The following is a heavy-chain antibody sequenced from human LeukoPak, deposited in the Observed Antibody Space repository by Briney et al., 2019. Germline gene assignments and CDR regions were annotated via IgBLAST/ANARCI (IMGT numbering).Heavy chain of an antibody. CDR2: ISAYNGNT. CDR1: GYTFTSYG. V-gene: IGHV1-18*01. J-gene: IGHJ5*02. CDR3: ARDSALDDIVVVPAAIDWFDP. Sequence: ASXKVSCKASGYTFTSYGISWVRQAPGQGLEWVGWISAYNGNTNYAQKLQGRVNMTTDTSTSTAYMELRSLRSDDTAVYYCARDSALDDIVVVPAAIDWFDPWGQGTLVTVSS. D-gene: IGHD2-2*01.